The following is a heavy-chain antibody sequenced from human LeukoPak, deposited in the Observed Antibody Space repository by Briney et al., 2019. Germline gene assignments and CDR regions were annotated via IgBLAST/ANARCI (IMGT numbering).Heavy chain of an antibody. CDR3: ARGYCSGGSCYSFRWFDP. CDR1: GGSISSYF. D-gene: IGHD2-15*01. Sequence: PSETLSLTCTVSGGSISSYFWNWIRQPPGEGLEWIGHVYNSGSTNYNPSLKSRVTISVDTSKNQFSLKLSSVTAADTAVYYCARGYCSGGSCYSFRWFDPWGQGTLVTVSS. CDR2: VYNSGST. V-gene: IGHV4-59*12. J-gene: IGHJ5*02.